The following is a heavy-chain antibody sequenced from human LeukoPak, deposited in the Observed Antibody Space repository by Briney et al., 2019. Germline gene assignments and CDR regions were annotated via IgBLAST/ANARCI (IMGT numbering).Heavy chain of an antibody. CDR1: GGSFSGYY. D-gene: IGHD6-13*01. Sequence: KPSETLSLTCAVYGGSFSGYYWSWIRQPPGKGLEWIGEINHSGSTNYNPTLKSRVTISVDTSKNQFSLKLSSVTAADTAVYYCARLRRIAAAGTAYYYYYYGMDVWGQGTTVTVSS. V-gene: IGHV4-34*01. CDR2: INHSGST. J-gene: IGHJ6*02. CDR3: ARLRRIAAAGTAYYYYYYGMDV.